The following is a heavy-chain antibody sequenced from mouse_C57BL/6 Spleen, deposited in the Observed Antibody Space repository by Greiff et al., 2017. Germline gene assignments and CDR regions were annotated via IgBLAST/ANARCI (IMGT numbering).Heavy chain of an antibody. CDR2: IRDGRSYT. Sequence: EVMLVESGGGLVKPGGSLKLSCAASGFTFSSYAMSWVRQTPEKRLEWVATIRDGRSYTYSPDNVKGRFTISRDNAKNNRYLQMSQLKSEDTAMSYCARTAGRSYAMGYWGQGASVTVSS. D-gene: IGHD1-1*01. J-gene: IGHJ4*01. CDR3: ARTAGRSYAMGY. CDR1: GFTFSSYA. V-gene: IGHV5-4*03.